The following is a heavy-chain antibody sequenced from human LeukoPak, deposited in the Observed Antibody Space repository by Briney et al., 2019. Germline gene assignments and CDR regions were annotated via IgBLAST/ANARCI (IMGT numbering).Heavy chain of an antibody. CDR1: GFTFTSHL. CDR3: VRTTNGPEH. V-gene: IGHV3-74*01. D-gene: IGHD2-8*01. CDR2: VSGDGRTT. J-gene: IGHJ1*01. Sequence: PGGSLRLSRAASGFTFTSHLIHWVRQPPGKGLVWVSRVSGDGRTTNYADCVKGRFTISRDNAKNTVYLQMDSLRGEDTAVYYCVRTTNGPEHWGQGTLVTVSS.